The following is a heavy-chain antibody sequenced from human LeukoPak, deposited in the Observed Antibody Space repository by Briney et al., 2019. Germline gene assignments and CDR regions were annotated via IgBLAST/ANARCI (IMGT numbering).Heavy chain of an antibody. J-gene: IGHJ4*02. CDR3: AREMATTTFDY. Sequence: GGSLRLSCVASGFTFSDYYMSWIRQAPGKGLEWVSYISSSGSTIYYADSVKGRFTISRDNAKNSLYLQMNSLRAEDTAVYYCAREMATTTFDYWGQGTLVTVSS. V-gene: IGHV3-11*04. CDR1: GFTFSDYY. D-gene: IGHD5-24*01. CDR2: ISSSGSTI.